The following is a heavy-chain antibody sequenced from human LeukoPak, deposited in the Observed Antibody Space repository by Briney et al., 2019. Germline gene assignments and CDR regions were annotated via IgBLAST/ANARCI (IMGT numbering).Heavy chain of an antibody. D-gene: IGHD3-22*01. CDR2: INSDGSYT. CDR3: ARDMPHHYYDSSGTFDY. CDR1: GFTFSSYW. Sequence: PGGSLRLSCAVSGFTFSSYWMHWVRQAPGKGLVWVSRINSDGSYTNYADSVKGRFTISRDSAKNTLYLQMNSLRAEDTAVYYCARDMPHHYYDSSGTFDYWGQGALVTVSS. V-gene: IGHV3-74*01. J-gene: IGHJ4*02.